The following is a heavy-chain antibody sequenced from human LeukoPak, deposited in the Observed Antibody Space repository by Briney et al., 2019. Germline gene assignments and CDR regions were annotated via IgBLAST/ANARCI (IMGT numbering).Heavy chain of an antibody. CDR2: ISYDGSNK. V-gene: IGHV3-30*18. D-gene: IGHD6-19*01. CDR3: AKEKWLASNWFDP. J-gene: IGHJ5*02. Sequence: PGGSLKLSCAASGFTFSSYGMHWVRQAPGKGLEWMAVISYDGSNKYYADSVKGRFTISRDNSKNTLYLQMNSLRTEDTAVYYCAKEKWLASNWFDPWGQGTLVTVSS. CDR1: GFTFSSYG.